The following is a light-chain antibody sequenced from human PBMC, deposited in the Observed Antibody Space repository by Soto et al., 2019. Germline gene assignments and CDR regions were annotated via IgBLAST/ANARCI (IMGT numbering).Light chain of an antibody. Sequence: EIVLTQSPGTLSLSPGERATLSCRASQSVSSSYLAWYQQKPGQAPRLLIYGASSRATGIPDRFSGSESATHFALAMSSLEPEDLAVYYCQQYGSSPPWTSGQGTKVEIK. V-gene: IGKV3-20*01. CDR3: QQYGSSPPWT. J-gene: IGKJ1*01. CDR2: GAS. CDR1: QSVSSSY.